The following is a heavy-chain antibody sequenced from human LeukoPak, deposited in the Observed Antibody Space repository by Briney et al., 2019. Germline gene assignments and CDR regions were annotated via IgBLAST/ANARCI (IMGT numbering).Heavy chain of an antibody. CDR2: MNPNSGNT. Sequence: ASVKVSCKASGYTFTSYDINWVRQATGQGLEWMGWMNPNSGNTGYAQKFQGRVTMTRSTSISTAYMELSSLRSEDTAVYYCARGGLYYDFWSGYSPYYYYYGMDVWGQGTTVTVSS. V-gene: IGHV1-8*01. D-gene: IGHD3-3*01. CDR3: ARGGLYYDFWSGYSPYYYYYGMDV. CDR1: GYTFTSYD. J-gene: IGHJ6*02.